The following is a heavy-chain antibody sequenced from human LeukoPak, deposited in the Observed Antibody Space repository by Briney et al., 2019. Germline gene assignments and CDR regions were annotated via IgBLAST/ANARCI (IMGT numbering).Heavy chain of an antibody. CDR2: IKQDGSEK. CDR3: ARVIRSGYYSYYYYYMDV. Sequence: GGSLRLSCAASGFTFSSYWMSWVRQAPGKGLEWVANIKQDGSEKYYVDSVKGRFTISRDNAKNSLYLQMNSLRAEDTAVYYCARVIRSGYYSYYYYYMDVWGKGTTVTVSS. V-gene: IGHV3-7*01. D-gene: IGHD3-22*01. CDR1: GFTFSSYW. J-gene: IGHJ6*03.